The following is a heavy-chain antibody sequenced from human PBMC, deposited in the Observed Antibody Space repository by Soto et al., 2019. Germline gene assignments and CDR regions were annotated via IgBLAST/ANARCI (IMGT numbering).Heavy chain of an antibody. CDR1: GFIFTSYT. V-gene: IGHV3-23*01. CDR3: AKLTYSDLWSGSHDS. CDR2: ISGSGNNT. Sequence: GGSLRLSCAASGFIFTSYTMNWVRRAPGKGLEWVSIISGSGNNTHYADSVKGRFTISRDNSKNTLYLQVNSLRAEDTAVYYCAKLTYSDLWSGSHDSWGQGTLVTVSS. D-gene: IGHD3-3*01. J-gene: IGHJ4*02.